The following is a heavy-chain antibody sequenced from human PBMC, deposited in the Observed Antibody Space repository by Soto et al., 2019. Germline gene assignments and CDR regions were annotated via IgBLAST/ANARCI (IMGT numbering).Heavy chain of an antibody. CDR1: GGTFSSYT. V-gene: IGHV1-69*04. D-gene: IGHD1-1*01. CDR2: IIPILGIA. CDR3: AIDNWNDLSGYYYYMDV. Sequence: ASVKVSCKASGGTFSSYTISWVRQAPGQGLEWMGRIIPILGIANYAQKFQGRVTITADKSTSTAYMELSSLRSEDTAVYYCAIDNWNDLSGYYYYMDVWGKGTTVTVSS. J-gene: IGHJ6*03.